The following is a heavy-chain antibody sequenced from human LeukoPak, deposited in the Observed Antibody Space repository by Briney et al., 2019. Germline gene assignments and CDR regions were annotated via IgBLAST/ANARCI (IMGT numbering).Heavy chain of an antibody. CDR1: GFTFSSYG. Sequence: GGSLRLSCAASGFTFSSYGMHWVRQAPGKGLEWVSSISSSSSYIYYADSVKGRFTISRDNAKNSLYLQMNSLRAEDTAVYYCARDLPDSYGYLRADYWGQGTLVTVSS. J-gene: IGHJ4*02. V-gene: IGHV3-21*01. D-gene: IGHD5-18*01. CDR3: ARDLPDSYGYLRADY. CDR2: ISSSSSYI.